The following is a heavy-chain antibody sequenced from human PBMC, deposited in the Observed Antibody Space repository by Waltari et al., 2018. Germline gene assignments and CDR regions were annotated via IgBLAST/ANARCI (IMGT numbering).Heavy chain of an antibody. D-gene: IGHD2-15*01. CDR1: GYTFTSYY. V-gene: IGHV1-46*01. J-gene: IGHJ4*02. CDR2: IKPSGGST. Sequence: QVQLVQSGAEVKKPGASVKVSCKASGYTFTSYYMHWGRQAPGQGLEWMGIIKPSGGSTSYAQKFQVRVTMTRDTSTSTVYMELSSLGSEDTAVYYCARGVVVVAATDWGQGTLVIVSS. CDR3: ARGVVVVAATD.